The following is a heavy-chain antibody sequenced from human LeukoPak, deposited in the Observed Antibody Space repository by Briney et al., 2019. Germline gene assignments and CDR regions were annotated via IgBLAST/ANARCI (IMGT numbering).Heavy chain of an antibody. CDR2: IYTSGST. D-gene: IGHD6-6*01. Sequence: NPSETLSLTCTVSGGSISNFYWSWIRQPAGQALEWIGRIYTSGSTNYNPSLKSRVTMSVDTSKNQFSLKLSSVTAADTAVYYCARHSSAARPNFDYWGQGTLVTVSS. CDR1: GGSISNFY. J-gene: IGHJ4*02. V-gene: IGHV4-4*07. CDR3: ARHSSAARPNFDY.